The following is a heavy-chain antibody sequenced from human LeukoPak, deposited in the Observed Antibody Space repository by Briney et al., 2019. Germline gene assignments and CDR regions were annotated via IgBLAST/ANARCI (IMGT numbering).Heavy chain of an antibody. Sequence: ASVTVSCKAFGYTFTTYYMHWVRQAPGQGLEWIGIINPSAGNTGFTQKFQGRVTMTRDASTSTVYMELNSLRSEDTAVYYCAREPRDSFYFDYWGQGTLVTVSS. CDR3: AREPRDSFYFDY. V-gene: IGHV1-46*01. CDR1: GYTFTTYY. D-gene: IGHD2-15*01. J-gene: IGHJ4*02. CDR2: INPSAGNT.